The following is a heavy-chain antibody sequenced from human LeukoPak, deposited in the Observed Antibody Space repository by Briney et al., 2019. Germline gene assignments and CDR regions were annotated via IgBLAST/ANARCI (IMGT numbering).Heavy chain of an antibody. CDR2: IYSIGST. D-gene: IGHD7-27*01. J-gene: IGHJ3*02. CDR1: GFSVSSSF. CDR3: ARDRVYLGREDAFDI. V-gene: IGHV3-53*01. Sequence: PGGSLRLSCAASGFSVSSSFMSWVRQAPGKGLEWVSVIYSIGSTFYADSVKGRFTISRDNSKNTLHLHMNSLRAEDTAVYYCARDRVYLGREDAFDIWGQGTMVTVSS.